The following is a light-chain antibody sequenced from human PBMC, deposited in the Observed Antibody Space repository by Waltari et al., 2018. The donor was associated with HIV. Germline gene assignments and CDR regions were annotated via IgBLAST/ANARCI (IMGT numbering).Light chain of an antibody. Sequence: QSALTQPASVSGSPGQSITSPCTGTSSNVGDYNYVSRYQQHPGKAPQLIVYEVSHRPSLVSNRFSGSKSGNTASLTISGLQAEYEAYYYCGSYITNTNVLFGGGTRLTVL. CDR1: SSNVGDYNY. CDR3: GSYITNTNVL. CDR2: EVS. V-gene: IGLV2-14*01. J-gene: IGLJ2*01.